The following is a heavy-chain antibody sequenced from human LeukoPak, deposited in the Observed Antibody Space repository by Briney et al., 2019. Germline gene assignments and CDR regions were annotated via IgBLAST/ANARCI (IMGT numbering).Heavy chain of an antibody. Sequence: GESLKISCKGSGYSFTSYWIGWVRQMPGKGLEWMGIIYPGDSDTRYSPSFQGQVTISADKSISTAYLQWSSLKASDTAMYYCARQGCSSTSCYFYYYGMDVRGQGTTVTVSS. CDR2: IYPGDSDT. CDR3: ARQGCSSTSCYFYYYGMDV. V-gene: IGHV5-51*01. J-gene: IGHJ6*02. D-gene: IGHD2-2*01. CDR1: GYSFTSYW.